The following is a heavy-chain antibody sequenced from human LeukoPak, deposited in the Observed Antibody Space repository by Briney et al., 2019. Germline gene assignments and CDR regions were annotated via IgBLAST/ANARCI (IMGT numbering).Heavy chain of an antibody. CDR3: VGGSLGY. Sequence: ASVKVSCKTLGYTFITSSIYWVRQAPGQRLEWLGWITVASGNTRYSENLQGRATLTRDTSANTAYMELHNLKFEDTAVYYCVGGSLGYWGQGTLVTVSP. V-gene: IGHV1-3*01. CDR1: GYTFITSS. J-gene: IGHJ4*02. CDR2: ITVASGNT.